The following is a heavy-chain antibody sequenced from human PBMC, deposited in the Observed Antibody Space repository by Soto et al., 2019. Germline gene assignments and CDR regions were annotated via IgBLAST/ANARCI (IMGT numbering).Heavy chain of an antibody. CDR1: GYTFTGYY. CDR2: INPNSGDT. Sequence: QVQLVQSGAEVKKPGASVKVSCKASGYTFTGYYMHWVRQAPGQGLEWMGWINPNSGDTNYAQKFQXXVXMXXDTSISTAYMELSRLSSDDTAVYYCAREERRAFDYWGQGTLVTVSS. J-gene: IGHJ4*02. CDR3: AREERRAFDY. V-gene: IGHV1-2*04. D-gene: IGHD1-26*01.